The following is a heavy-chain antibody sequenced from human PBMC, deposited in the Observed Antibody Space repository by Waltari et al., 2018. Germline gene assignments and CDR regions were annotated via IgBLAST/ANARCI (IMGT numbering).Heavy chain of an antibody. J-gene: IGHJ4*02. Sequence: EAQQVESGGDLVQPGGSLRLSCVVSGFTLSNYWMSWVRQAPGKGVGWVANINKDVTGRYYVDSGRGRFTSSKDDAKNSVYLQMNSLKVEDTAVYYCIRDYGSPYWGQGTLVTVSS. CDR2: INKDVTGR. V-gene: IGHV3-7*03. D-gene: IGHD6-19*01. CDR3: IRDYGSPY. CDR1: GFTLSNYW.